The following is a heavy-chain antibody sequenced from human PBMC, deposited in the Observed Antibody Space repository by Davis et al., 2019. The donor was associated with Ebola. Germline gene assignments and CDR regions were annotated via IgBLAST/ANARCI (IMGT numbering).Heavy chain of an antibody. CDR2: INHSGST. CDR3: ARGSTADY. Sequence: PSETLSLTCAVYGGSFSGYYWSWIRQPPGKGLEWIGEINHSGSTNYNPSLKSRVTISVDTSKNQFSLKLSSVTAADTAVYYCARGSTADYWGQGTLVTVSS. D-gene: IGHD4-11*01. CDR1: GGSFSGYY. V-gene: IGHV4-34*01. J-gene: IGHJ4*02.